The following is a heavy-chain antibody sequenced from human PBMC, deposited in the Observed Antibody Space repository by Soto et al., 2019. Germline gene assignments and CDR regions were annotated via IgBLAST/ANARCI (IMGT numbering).Heavy chain of an antibody. CDR2: IYYRGRT. Sequence: QVQLQESGPGLVKTSETLSLTCTVSGGSISGYYWSWIRQPQGKGLEWIGYIYYRGRTNYNPSLKRRVTISVATSKLQFSLKLSSVTAADTAVYYCARVIGGYDYYYYYGMDVWGQGTTVTVSS. CDR3: ARVIGGYDYYYYYGMDV. CDR1: GGSISGYY. D-gene: IGHD5-12*01. J-gene: IGHJ6*02. V-gene: IGHV4-59*01.